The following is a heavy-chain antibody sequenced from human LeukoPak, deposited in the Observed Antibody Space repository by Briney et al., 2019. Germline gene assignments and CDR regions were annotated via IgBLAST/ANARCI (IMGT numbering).Heavy chain of an antibody. D-gene: IGHD3-10*01. Sequence: ASVKVSRKVSGYTLTELSMHWVRQAPGKGLEWMGGFDPEDGETIYAQKFQGRVTMTEDTSTDTAYMELSSLRSEDTAVYYRATACCGSGRRWFAPWGQGTLVTVSS. V-gene: IGHV1-24*01. CDR1: GYTLTELS. J-gene: IGHJ5*02. CDR2: FDPEDGET. CDR3: ATACCGSGRRWFAP.